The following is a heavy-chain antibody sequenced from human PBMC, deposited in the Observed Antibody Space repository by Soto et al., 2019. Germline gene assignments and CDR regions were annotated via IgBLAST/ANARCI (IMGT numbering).Heavy chain of an antibody. D-gene: IGHD1-20*01. CDR3: ARGNWNYYYGFDV. CDR2: INPSGGST. J-gene: IGHJ6*02. Sequence: ASVKVSCKASGYTFTSYYMHWVRQAPGQGLEWMGIINPSGGSTSYAQKFQGRVTMTRDTSTSTVYMELSSLRAEDTAVYFCARGNWNYYYGFDVWGQGTTVTVSS. V-gene: IGHV1-46*01. CDR1: GYTFTSYY.